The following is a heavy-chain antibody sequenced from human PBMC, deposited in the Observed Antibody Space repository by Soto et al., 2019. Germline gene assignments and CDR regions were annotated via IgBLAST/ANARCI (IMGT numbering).Heavy chain of an antibody. V-gene: IGHV4-4*02. Sequence: QVQLQESGPGLVKPSGTLSLTCAVSGGSISSSNWWSWVRQPPGKGLEWIGEIYHSGSTNYNPSLKRRVTITVDKSKNQFSLKLSSVTAADTAVYYCARVRSDSSGWFDYWGQGTLVTVSS. CDR2: IYHSGST. J-gene: IGHJ4*02. CDR1: GGSISSSNW. D-gene: IGHD6-19*01. CDR3: ARVRSDSSGWFDY.